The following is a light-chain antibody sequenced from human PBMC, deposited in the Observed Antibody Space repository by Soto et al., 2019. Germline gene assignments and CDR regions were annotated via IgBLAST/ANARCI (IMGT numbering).Light chain of an antibody. V-gene: IGKV3-20*01. CDR1: QSVTSS. CDR3: QQYGSSGT. J-gene: IGKJ1*01. Sequence: EIVLTQSPATLSLSPGDRATLSCRASQSVTSSLAWFQQKPGQAPRLLIYGASNRATGIPDRFSGSGSGTDFTLTISRLEPEDFAVYYCQQYGSSGTFGQGTKVEIK. CDR2: GAS.